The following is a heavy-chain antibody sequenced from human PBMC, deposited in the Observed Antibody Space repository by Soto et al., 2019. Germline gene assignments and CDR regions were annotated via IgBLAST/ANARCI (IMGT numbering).Heavy chain of an antibody. V-gene: IGHV1-18*01. Sequence: GASVKVSCKASGGTFSSYAISWVRHAPGQGLEWMGWIRGDNSKTNYAQKFQGRVTLTTDTSTSTAYMEVRSLRSDDTAVYYCARRGYFDSSGYLAYWGQGTLVTVSS. J-gene: IGHJ4*02. D-gene: IGHD3-22*01. CDR1: GGTFSSYA. CDR2: IRGDNSKT. CDR3: ARRGYFDSSGYLAY.